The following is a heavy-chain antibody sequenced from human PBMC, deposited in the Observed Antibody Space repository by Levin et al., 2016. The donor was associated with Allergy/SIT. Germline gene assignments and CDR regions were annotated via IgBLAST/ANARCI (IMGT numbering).Heavy chain of an antibody. CDR1: GYTFTSYG. Sequence: ASVKVSCKASGYTFTSYGISWVRQAPGQGLEWMGWISAYNGNTNYAQKLQGRVTMTTDTSTSTAYMELRSLRSDDTAVYYCARGRRDYVWGSYRIPDYWGQGTLVTVSS. V-gene: IGHV1-18*01. CDR2: ISAYNGNT. D-gene: IGHD3-16*02. J-gene: IGHJ4*02. CDR3: ARGRRDYVWGSYRIPDY.